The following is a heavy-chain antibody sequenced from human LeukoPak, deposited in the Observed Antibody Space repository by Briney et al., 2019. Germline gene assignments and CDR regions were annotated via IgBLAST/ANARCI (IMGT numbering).Heavy chain of an antibody. CDR2: ISYDGSNK. Sequence: GGSLRLSCAASGFTFSSYGMHWVRQAPGKGLEWVAVISYDGSNKYYADSVKGRFTISRDNSKNTLYLQMNSLRAEDTAVYYCAKDSGQWLVNGMDVWGRGTTVTVSS. CDR1: GFTFSSYG. D-gene: IGHD6-19*01. CDR3: AKDSGQWLVNGMDV. V-gene: IGHV3-30*18. J-gene: IGHJ6*02.